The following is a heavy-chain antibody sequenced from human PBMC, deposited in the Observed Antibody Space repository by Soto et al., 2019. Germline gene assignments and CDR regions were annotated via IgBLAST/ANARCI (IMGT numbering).Heavy chain of an antibody. CDR1: GGTFSSYA. J-gene: IGHJ6*02. CDR2: IIPIFGTA. CDR3: ARGFHGDYVAYYYYGMDV. V-gene: IGHV1-69*01. D-gene: IGHD4-17*01. Sequence: QVQLVQSGAEVKKPGSSVKVSCKASGGTFSSYAISWVRQAPGQGLEWMGGIIPIFGTANYAQKFQGRVTITADESTSTAYMELSSLRSEDTAVYYCARGFHGDYVAYYYYGMDVWGQGTTVTGSS.